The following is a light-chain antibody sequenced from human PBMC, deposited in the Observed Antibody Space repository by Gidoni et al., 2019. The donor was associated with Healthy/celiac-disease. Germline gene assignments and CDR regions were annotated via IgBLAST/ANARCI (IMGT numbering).Light chain of an antibody. V-gene: IGKV3-20*01. CDR2: GAS. J-gene: IGKJ2*01. Sequence: DIVLTQSPGTLSLSSGERATLSCRASQSVSSSYLAWYQQKPGQAPRLLIYGASSRATGIPDRFSGSGSGTDFTLTISRLETEDFAVYYCQQYGSYFGQGTKLEIK. CDR1: QSVSSSY. CDR3: QQYGSY.